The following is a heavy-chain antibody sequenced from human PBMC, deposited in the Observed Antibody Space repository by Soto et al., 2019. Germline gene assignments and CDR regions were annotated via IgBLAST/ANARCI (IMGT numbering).Heavy chain of an antibody. Sequence: GASVKVSCKASGYTFTGYYMHWVRQAPGQGLEWMGWINPNSGGTNYAQKFQGRVTMTRDTSISTAYMELSRLRSDDTAVSYCARGGLYYGLAWYFDLWGRGTLVTVSS. CDR3: ARGGLYYGLAWYFDL. CDR2: INPNSGGT. CDR1: GYTFTGYY. J-gene: IGHJ2*01. V-gene: IGHV1-2*02. D-gene: IGHD3-10*01.